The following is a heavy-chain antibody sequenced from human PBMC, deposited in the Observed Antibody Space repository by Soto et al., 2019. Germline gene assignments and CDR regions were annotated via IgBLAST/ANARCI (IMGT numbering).Heavy chain of an antibody. Sequence: SETLSLTCTVSGGSISSGGYYWSWIRQHPGKGLEWIGYIYYSGSTYYNPSLKSRVTISVDTSKNQFSLKLSSVTAADTAVYYCARDGIVVVPAAMPGFFHGMDVWGQGTTVTVSS. J-gene: IGHJ6*02. D-gene: IGHD2-2*01. CDR2: IYYSGST. CDR3: ARDGIVVVPAAMPGFFHGMDV. CDR1: GGSISSGGYY. V-gene: IGHV4-31*03.